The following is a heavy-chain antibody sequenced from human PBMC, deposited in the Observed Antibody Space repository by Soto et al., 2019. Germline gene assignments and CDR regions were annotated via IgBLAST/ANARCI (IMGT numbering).Heavy chain of an antibody. CDR1: GGSISSYY. D-gene: IGHD5-12*01. Sequence: SETLSLTCTVSGGSISSYYWSWIRQPPGKGLEWIGYIYYSGSTNYNPSLKSRVTISVDTSKNQFSLKLSSVTAADTAVYYCARIVATTEPKIDYWGQGTLVTVSS. V-gene: IGHV4-59*01. J-gene: IGHJ4*02. CDR3: ARIVATTEPKIDY. CDR2: IYYSGST.